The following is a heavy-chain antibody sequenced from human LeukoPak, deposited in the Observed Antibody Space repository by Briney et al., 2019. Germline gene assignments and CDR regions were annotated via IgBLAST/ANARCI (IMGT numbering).Heavy chain of an antibody. CDR2: GSYSGST. J-gene: IGHJ4*02. V-gene: IGHV4-39*01. D-gene: IGHD3-3*02. CDR3: ARQLATPGEWAYDY. CDR1: GGSISSHF. Sequence: SETLSLTCIVSGGSISSHFWGWIRQPPGKGLERIGSGSYSGSTYYNPSLKSRVTISLDTSKNQFSLKLSSVTASDTAVYYCARQLATPGEWAYDYWGQGTLVTVSS.